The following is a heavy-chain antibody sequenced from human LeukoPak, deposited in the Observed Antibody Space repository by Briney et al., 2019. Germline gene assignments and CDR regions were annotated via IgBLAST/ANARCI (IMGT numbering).Heavy chain of an antibody. D-gene: IGHD4-11*01. J-gene: IGHJ4*02. CDR3: AKSIYSNYVAIDY. CDR2: ISGSGGST. V-gene: IGHV3-23*01. CDR1: GFSFSNAW. Sequence: GGSLRLSCAGSGFSFSNAWMSWVRQAPGKGLEWVSAISGSGGSTYYADSVKGRFTISRDTSKNTLYLQMNSLRAEDTAVYYCAKSIYSNYVAIDYWGQGTLVTVSS.